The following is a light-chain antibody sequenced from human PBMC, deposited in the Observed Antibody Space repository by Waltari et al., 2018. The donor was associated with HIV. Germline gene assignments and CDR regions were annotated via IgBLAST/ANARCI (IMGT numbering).Light chain of an antibody. Sequence: QSALTQEASVSGTVGQSITLSCTGNRDNLGNYVVGWYRKMSDGAPKPVMFGNSLSSGIPDRFSGSKSGTTASLTISGLQPEDEADYYCSTWDFSLSAHVFGTGTKVTVL. CDR1: RDNLGNYV. CDR3: STWDFSLSAHV. CDR2: GNS. J-gene: IGLJ1*01. V-gene: IGLV1-44*01.